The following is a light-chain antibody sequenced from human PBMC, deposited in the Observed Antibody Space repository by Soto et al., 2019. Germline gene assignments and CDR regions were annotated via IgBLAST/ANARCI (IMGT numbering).Light chain of an antibody. V-gene: IGKV3-15*01. CDR3: QQYNNWPLT. CDR2: GAS. J-gene: IGKJ4*01. CDR1: QSVSSS. Sequence: EIVLTQSPATLSLSPGERATLSCRASQSVSSSLAWYQQKPGQAPRLLIYGASTRATGIPDRFSASGSGTEFALTISSLQSGDFAVYYCQQYNNWPLTFGGGTKV.